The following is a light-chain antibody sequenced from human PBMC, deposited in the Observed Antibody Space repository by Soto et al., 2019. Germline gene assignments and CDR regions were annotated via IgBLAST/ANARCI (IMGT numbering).Light chain of an antibody. CDR2: DAS. Sequence: EIVLTQSPATLSLSPGERATLSCRASQSVSRYLAWYQQKPGQAPRLLIHDASSRATGIPAGFSGSGSGTDFTLTISSLEPEDFAVYYCQQRTNWPQLTFGGGTKVEIK. CDR1: QSVSRY. CDR3: QQRTNWPQLT. J-gene: IGKJ4*01. V-gene: IGKV3-11*01.